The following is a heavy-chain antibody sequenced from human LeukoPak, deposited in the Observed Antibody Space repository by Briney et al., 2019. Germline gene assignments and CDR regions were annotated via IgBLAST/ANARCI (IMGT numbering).Heavy chain of an antibody. CDR2: IWYDGSNK. CDR3: ARVSFYDSSGYYPPDY. J-gene: IGHJ4*02. D-gene: IGHD3-22*01. V-gene: IGHV3-33*01. CDR1: GFTFTSYG. Sequence: PGGSLRLSCAASGFTFTSYGMHWVRQAPGKGLEWVAVIWYDGSNKYYADSVKGRFTISRDNSKNTLYLQMNSLRAEDTAVYYCARVSFYDSSGYYPPDYWGRGTLVTVSS.